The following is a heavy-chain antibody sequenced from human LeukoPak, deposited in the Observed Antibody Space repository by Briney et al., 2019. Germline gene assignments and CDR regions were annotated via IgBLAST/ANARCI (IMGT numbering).Heavy chain of an antibody. V-gene: IGHV1-69*05. Sequence: SVKVSCKASGGTFSSYAISWVRQAPGQGLEWMGRIIPIFGTANYAQKFQGRVTITTDESTSTAYMELSSLRSEDTAVYYCATSSGYDFNFDYWGQGTLVTVSS. CDR1: GGTFSSYA. D-gene: IGHD5-12*01. CDR2: IIPIFGTA. J-gene: IGHJ4*02. CDR3: ATSSGYDFNFDY.